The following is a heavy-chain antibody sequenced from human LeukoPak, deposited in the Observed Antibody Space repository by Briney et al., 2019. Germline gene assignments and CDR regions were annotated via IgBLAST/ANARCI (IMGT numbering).Heavy chain of an antibody. J-gene: IGHJ4*02. V-gene: IGHV3-66*01. D-gene: IGHD2-21*01. CDR3: ARAIEPGPYFDY. CDR2: IYSAGTT. Sequence: GGSLRLSCAASGFTVSDNYMTWVRQAPGKGLEWVSFIYSAGTTHYADSVKGRFTISSDNSKNTLYLQMGSLRAEDTAVYYCARAIEPGPYFDYWGQGTLVTVSS. CDR1: GFTVSDNY.